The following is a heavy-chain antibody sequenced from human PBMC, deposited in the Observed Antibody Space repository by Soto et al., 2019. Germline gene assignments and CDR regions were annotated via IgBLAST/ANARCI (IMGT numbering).Heavy chain of an antibody. CDR2: IYNTGRT. D-gene: IGHD1-1*01. Sequence: QLQLQESGPGLVRPSDTLSLTCTVSGGSIRTTRFSWGFIRQPPGKGLEWIGSIYNTGRTSYNPSLKSRVTLTVDMSNNRFSLKLTSMTAADTAIYHSARYNTWGPGVLVTVSS. J-gene: IGHJ5*02. CDR1: GGSIRTTRFS. CDR3: ARYNT. V-gene: IGHV4-39*01.